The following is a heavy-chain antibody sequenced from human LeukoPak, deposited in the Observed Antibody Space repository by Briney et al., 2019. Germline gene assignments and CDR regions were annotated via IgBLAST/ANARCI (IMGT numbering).Heavy chain of an antibody. Sequence: GGSLRLSCAASGFTFSRYTMNWVRQAPGRGLEWVSSISSSISYIYYADSVKGRYTLSRDNAKNSLYLQMNSLRVEDTAVYYCARDSQLVYFDYWGQGTLVTVSS. D-gene: IGHD1-1*01. CDR1: GFTFSRYT. CDR2: ISSSISYI. V-gene: IGHV3-21*01. J-gene: IGHJ4*02. CDR3: ARDSQLVYFDY.